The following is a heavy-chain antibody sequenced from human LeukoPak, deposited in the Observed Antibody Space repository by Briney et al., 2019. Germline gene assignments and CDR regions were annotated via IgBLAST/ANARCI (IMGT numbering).Heavy chain of an antibody. Sequence: PGGSLRLSCAASGFTFSSYSMNWVRQAPGKGLEWVSSISSSSSYIYYADSVKGRFTISRDNAKNSLYLQMNSLRAEDTAVYYCARAREWCSSTSYYDGAFDIWGQGTMVTVSS. CDR1: GFTFSSYS. J-gene: IGHJ3*02. D-gene: IGHD2-2*01. V-gene: IGHV3-21*01. CDR2: ISSSSSYI. CDR3: ARAREWCSSTSYYDGAFDI.